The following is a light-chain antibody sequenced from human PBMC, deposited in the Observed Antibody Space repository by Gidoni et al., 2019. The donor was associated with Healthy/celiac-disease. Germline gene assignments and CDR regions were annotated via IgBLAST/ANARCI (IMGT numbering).Light chain of an antibody. V-gene: IGKV1-9*01. Sequence: QSPSFLSASVGDRVTITCRASQGISSYLAWYQQKPGKAPKLLIYAASTLQSGVPSRFSGSGSGTEFTLTISSLQPEDFATYYCQQLNSYPPFTFGPGTKVDIK. J-gene: IGKJ3*01. CDR2: AAS. CDR1: QGISSY. CDR3: QQLNSYPPFT.